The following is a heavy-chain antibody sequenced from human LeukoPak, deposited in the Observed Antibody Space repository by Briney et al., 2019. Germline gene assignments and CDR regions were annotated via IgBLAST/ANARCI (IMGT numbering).Heavy chain of an antibody. CDR1: GFTFRDHS. J-gene: IGHJ3*02. CDR3: AKEVFTGSGAAFDI. Sequence: GGSLRLSCVGSGFTFRDHSMHWVRQAPGKGLEWVASISSTGTYISHAVSVKGRLTSSRDNAKKSVFPQMNSLRVEDTAVYYCAKEVFTGSGAAFDIWGPGTMVTVSS. V-gene: IGHV3-21*01. D-gene: IGHD3-10*01. CDR2: ISSTGTYI.